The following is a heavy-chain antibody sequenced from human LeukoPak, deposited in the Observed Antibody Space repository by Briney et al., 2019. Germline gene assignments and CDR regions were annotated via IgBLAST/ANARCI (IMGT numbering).Heavy chain of an antibody. CDR3: TKGGDTSMISFSDRVKIILYSFDF. Sequence: PGGSLRLSCAASGLTFRNYAMNWVRQAPGKGLEWISIISGSGGTTYYADSVKGRFTTSRDNSENTLYLQTNSLTAEDTAVYYCTKGGDTSMISFSDRVKIILYSFDFWGQGTMVTVSS. CDR2: ISGSGGTT. V-gene: IGHV3-23*01. J-gene: IGHJ3*01. CDR1: GLTFRNYA. D-gene: IGHD3-16*01.